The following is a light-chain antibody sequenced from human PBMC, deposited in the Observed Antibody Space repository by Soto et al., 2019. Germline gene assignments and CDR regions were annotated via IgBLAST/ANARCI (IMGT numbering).Light chain of an antibody. CDR2: DVS. CDR3: SSYTTSSTLYV. CDR1: SSDVGYYNY. Sequence: HSELPQPASLSGSPGQSITISCTGTSSDVGYYNYVSWYQQHPGKAPKLMIYDVSNRPSGVSYRFSGSKSGSTASLTISGLQAEDEADYYCSSYTTSSTLYVFGTGTKVTVL. J-gene: IGLJ1*01. V-gene: IGLV2-14*01.